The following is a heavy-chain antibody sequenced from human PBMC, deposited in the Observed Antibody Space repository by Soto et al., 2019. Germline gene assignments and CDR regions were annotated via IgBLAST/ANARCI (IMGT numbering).Heavy chain of an antibody. Sequence: GGSLRLSCGASGFTFSNCYMSWIRQAPGKGLEWVSYISSTGRTIYYADSVKGRFTVSRDNAQNSLSLKLNSLRVEDTAVYYCARSYSSGWEFDYWGQGTQVTVSS. CDR3: ARSYSSGWEFDY. D-gene: IGHD6-19*01. CDR1: GFTFSNCY. J-gene: IGHJ4*02. CDR2: ISSTGRTI. V-gene: IGHV3-11*01.